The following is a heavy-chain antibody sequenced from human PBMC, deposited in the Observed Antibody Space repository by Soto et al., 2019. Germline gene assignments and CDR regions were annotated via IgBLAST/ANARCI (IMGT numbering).Heavy chain of an antibody. CDR2: INAGNGNT. CDR3: ARGEYYDSSGYPPYLVY. Sequence: QVQLVQSGAEVKKPGASVKVSCKASGYTFTSYAMHWVRQPPGKGLGWMGWINAGNGNTKYSQKFQGRVTITRDTSASTAYMELSSLRSEDTAVYYCARGEYYDSSGYPPYLVYWGQGTLVTVSS. CDR1: GYTFTSYA. D-gene: IGHD3-22*01. J-gene: IGHJ4*02. V-gene: IGHV1-3*01.